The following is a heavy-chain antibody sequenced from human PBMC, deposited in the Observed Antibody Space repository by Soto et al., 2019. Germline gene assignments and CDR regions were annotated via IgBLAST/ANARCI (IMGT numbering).Heavy chain of an antibody. J-gene: IGHJ4*02. CDR1: GYTFTSYG. CDR3: ARDRGITILGVVIGLNRYDY. CDR2: NSAYNGNT. D-gene: IGHD3-3*01. Sequence: ASVKVSCKASGYTFTSYGISWVRQVPGQGLEWMGWNSAYNGNTNYAQKLQGRVTMTTDTSTSTAYMELRSLRSDDTAVYYWARDRGITILGVVIGLNRYDYWGQGTLVTVSS. V-gene: IGHV1-18*01.